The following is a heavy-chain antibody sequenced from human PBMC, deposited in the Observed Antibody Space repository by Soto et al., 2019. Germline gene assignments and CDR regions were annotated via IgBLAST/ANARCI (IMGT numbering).Heavy chain of an antibody. J-gene: IGHJ4*02. Sequence: QVQLVESGGGVVQPGRSLRLSYAASGFTFSPYAMHWVRQAPGKGLEWVAVISYDGNNKNYADSVKDRLAISRDNSRNTLYLQMNSLRAEDTAVYYCARARLDTPALDYWGQGTLVTVSS. D-gene: IGHD2-2*01. V-gene: IGHV3-30*09. CDR3: ARARLDTPALDY. CDR1: GFTFSPYA. CDR2: ISYDGNNK.